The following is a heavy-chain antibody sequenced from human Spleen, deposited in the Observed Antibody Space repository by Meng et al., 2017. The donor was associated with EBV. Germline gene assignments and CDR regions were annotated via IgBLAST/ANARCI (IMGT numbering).Heavy chain of an antibody. CDR3: ASESGRGFTPDY. D-gene: IGHD3-10*01. Sequence: QVQFVQSGCELKKPGSSVKFSCRTSAGTFRSDAVSWVRQAPGQGLEWMGGLIPMSDAPHYAQKFQGRVTMTADESTSTHYMDLTGLRSDDTAVYYCASESGRGFTPDYWGQGTLVTVSS. J-gene: IGHJ4*02. CDR2: LIPMSDAP. CDR1: AGTFRSDA. V-gene: IGHV1-69*01.